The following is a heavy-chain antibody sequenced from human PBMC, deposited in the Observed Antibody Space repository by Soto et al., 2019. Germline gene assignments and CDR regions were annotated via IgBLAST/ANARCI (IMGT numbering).Heavy chain of an antibody. CDR2: VNPDTGGT. D-gene: IGHD6-13*01. CDR1: GYTFIDFY. Sequence: GASVKVSCKASGYTFIDFYIHWVRQAPGQGLEWVGWVNPDTGGTDYAQKFQGSVTMTTDTSLSTAYMEMRSLRSDDTAVYYCARVIAAAVDFDYWGQGTLVTVSS. CDR3: ARVIAAAVDFDY. J-gene: IGHJ4*02. V-gene: IGHV1-2*04.